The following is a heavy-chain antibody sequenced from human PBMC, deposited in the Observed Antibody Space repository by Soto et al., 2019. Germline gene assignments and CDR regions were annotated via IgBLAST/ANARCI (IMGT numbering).Heavy chain of an antibody. CDR2: ISGNGAYA. V-gene: IGHV3-23*01. D-gene: IGHD4-17*01. J-gene: IGHJ4*02. CDR1: AFTFTSHA. Sequence: GGSLRLSCAASAFTFTSHAMSWVRQAPGKGLEWVSSISGNGAYAYYADSVKGRFTLSRDNAKNSLYLQMNSLRAEDTAVYYCARDAYGDYLFDYWGQGTLVTVSS. CDR3: ARDAYGDYLFDY.